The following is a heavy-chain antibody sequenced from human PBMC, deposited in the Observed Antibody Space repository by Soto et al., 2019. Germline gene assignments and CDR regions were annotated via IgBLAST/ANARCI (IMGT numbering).Heavy chain of an antibody. V-gene: IGHV3-23*01. Sequence: PGGSLRLSCAASGFTFSSYAMSWVRQAPGKGLEWVSSISGNGYDTYDADSVKGRFTISRDYSKNTLFLQMNSLRVEDTAIYYCESTPWNYGENRYFDYWGQGTLVTVSS. CDR2: ISGNGYDT. D-gene: IGHD1-7*01. CDR1: GFTFSSYA. J-gene: IGHJ4*02. CDR3: ESTPWNYGENRYFDY.